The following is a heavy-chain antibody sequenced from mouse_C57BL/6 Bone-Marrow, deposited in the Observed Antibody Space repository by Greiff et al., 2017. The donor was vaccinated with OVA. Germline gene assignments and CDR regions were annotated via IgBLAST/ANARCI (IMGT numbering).Heavy chain of an antibody. CDR3: TLYDYDWFAY. CDR2: IDPENGDT. D-gene: IGHD2-4*01. J-gene: IGHJ3*01. V-gene: IGHV14-4*01. CDR1: GFNIKDDY. Sequence: EVKLMESGAELVRPGASVKLSCTASGFNIKDDYMHWVKQRPEQGLEWIGWIDPENGDTEYASKFQGKATITADTSSNTAYLQLSSLTSEDTAVYYCTLYDYDWFAYWGQGTLVTVSA.